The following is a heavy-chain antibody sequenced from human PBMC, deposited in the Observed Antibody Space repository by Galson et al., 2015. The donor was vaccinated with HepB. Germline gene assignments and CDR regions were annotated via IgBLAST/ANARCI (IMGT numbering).Heavy chain of an antibody. CDR3: ARQGRGIAVAADY. Sequence: LSLTCTVSGGSISSYYWSWIRQPPGKGLEWIGYIYYSGSTNYNPSLKSRVTISVDTSKNQFSLKLSSVTAADTAVYYCARQGRGIAVAADYWGQGTLVTVSS. V-gene: IGHV4-59*01. CDR2: IYYSGST. D-gene: IGHD6-19*01. CDR1: GGSISSYY. J-gene: IGHJ4*02.